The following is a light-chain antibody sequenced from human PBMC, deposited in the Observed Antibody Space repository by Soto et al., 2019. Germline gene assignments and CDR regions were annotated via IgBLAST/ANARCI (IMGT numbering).Light chain of an antibody. J-gene: IGKJ4*01. CDR3: QQYRIFSLT. Sequence: DIQMTQSPSTLSASVGDRVTITCRASQSISSWLAWYQQKPGKATKLLIYKASSLESGVPSRFSGNGSGTEFTLTISSLQPDDFANYYCQQYRIFSLTFGGGTKVEIK. V-gene: IGKV1-5*03. CDR1: QSISSW. CDR2: KAS.